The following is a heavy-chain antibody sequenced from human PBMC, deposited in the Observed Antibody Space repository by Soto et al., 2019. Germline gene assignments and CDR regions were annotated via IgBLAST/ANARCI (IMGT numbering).Heavy chain of an antibody. J-gene: IGHJ4*02. CDR3: AKDTGPN. V-gene: IGHV3-9*01. CDR2: XXXXSXXX. CDR1: GFTFDNYA. Sequence: GGSLRLSCAASGFTFDNYAMHWVRQASGKGLEXVSXXXXXSXXXAYADSVKGRFTISRDNAKNSLYLQMKSLRAEDTAFYYCAKDTGPNWGQGTLVTVSS.